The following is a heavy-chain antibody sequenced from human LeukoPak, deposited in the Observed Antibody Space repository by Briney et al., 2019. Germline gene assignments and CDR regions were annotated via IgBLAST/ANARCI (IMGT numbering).Heavy chain of an antibody. J-gene: IGHJ4*02. D-gene: IGHD3-22*01. Sequence: GGSLRLSCAASGFTFSSYAMSWVRQAPGMGLEWVSAISGNSGNTHYADSVKGRFTISRDNSRNTLYLQMNSIGAADTAIYYCAKHSHDGSAPYYEVQLDYWGQGTLVTVSS. CDR1: GFTFSSYA. CDR3: AKHSHDGSAPYYEVQLDY. CDR2: ISGNSGNT. V-gene: IGHV3-23*01.